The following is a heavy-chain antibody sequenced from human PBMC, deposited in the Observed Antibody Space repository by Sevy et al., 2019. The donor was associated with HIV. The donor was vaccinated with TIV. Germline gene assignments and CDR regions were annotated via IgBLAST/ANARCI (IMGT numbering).Heavy chain of an antibody. V-gene: IGHV4-31*03. J-gene: IGHJ4*02. CDR1: GGSISSGGYY. D-gene: IGHD4-17*01. CDR2: IYYSGST. CDR3: ARDSITTYGDYSPFDY. Sequence: SETLSLTCTVSGGSISSGGYYWSWIRQHPGKGLEWIGYIYYSGSTYYNPSLKSRVTISVDTSKNQFSLKLGSVTAADTAGYYCARDSITTYGDYSPFDYWGQGTLVTVSS.